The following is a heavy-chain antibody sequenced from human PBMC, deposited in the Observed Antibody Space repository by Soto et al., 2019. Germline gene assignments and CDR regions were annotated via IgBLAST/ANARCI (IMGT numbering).Heavy chain of an antibody. J-gene: IGHJ4*02. Sequence: QVQLVESGGGLVKPGGSLRLSCATSGFSFTDYYMSWVRQAPGKGLEWVSYISSGSTIIYYADSVKGRFTISRDDAKKSLYLQMNSLRAEDTAVYYCASAILSGHTRDYWGQGTLVTVSS. CDR3: ASAILSGHTRDY. CDR1: GFSFTDYY. D-gene: IGHD3-9*01. CDR2: ISSGSTII. V-gene: IGHV3-11*01.